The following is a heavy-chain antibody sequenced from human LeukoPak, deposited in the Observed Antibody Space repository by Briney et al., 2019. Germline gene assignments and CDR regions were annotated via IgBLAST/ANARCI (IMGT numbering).Heavy chain of an antibody. CDR1: GYTFTGYY. CDR2: INPNSGGT. CDR3: ARDLAPPYSSGWYFNYFGMDV. V-gene: IGHV1-2*02. D-gene: IGHD6-19*01. Sequence: ASVKVSCKASGYTFTGYYMHWVRQAPGQGLEWMGWINPNSGGTNYARKFQGRVTMTRDTSISTAYMELSRLRSDDTAVYYCARDLAPPYSSGWYFNYFGMDVWGQGTTVTVS. J-gene: IGHJ6*02.